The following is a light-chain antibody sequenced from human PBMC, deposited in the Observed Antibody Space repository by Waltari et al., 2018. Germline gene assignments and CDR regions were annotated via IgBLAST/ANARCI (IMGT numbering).Light chain of an antibody. CDR1: VLATKY. Sequence: SYELTQPSSVSVSPGQTARITCSGAVLATKYARWFQQKPGQAPVLVIYKDSERPSGIPERFSGSSSGTTVTLTISGAQVEDEADYYCYSAADNNLGVFGGGTKLTVL. V-gene: IGLV3-27*01. CDR2: KDS. CDR3: YSAADNNLGV. J-gene: IGLJ2*01.